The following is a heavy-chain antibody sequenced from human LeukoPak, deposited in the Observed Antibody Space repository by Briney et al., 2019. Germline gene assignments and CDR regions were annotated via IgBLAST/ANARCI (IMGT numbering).Heavy chain of an antibody. V-gene: IGHV1-69*04. CDR2: IIPILGIA. CDR1: GGTFSSNA. CDR3: ASSQTSDWFGP. Sequence: GASVKVSCKASGGTFSSNAISWVRQAPGQGLEWMGRIIPILGIANYAQKFQGRVTITADKSTSTAYMELSSLRSEDTAVYYCASSQTSDWFGPWGQGTLVTVSS. J-gene: IGHJ5*02.